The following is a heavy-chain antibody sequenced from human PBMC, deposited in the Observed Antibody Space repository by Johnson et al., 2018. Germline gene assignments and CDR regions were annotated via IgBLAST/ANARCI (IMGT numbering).Heavy chain of an antibody. CDR2: INSDGSRR. V-gene: IGHV3-74*03. J-gene: IGHJ3*02. D-gene: IGHD3-10*01. Sequence: VQLQESGGGLVQXGGSXRLXYEASGFTLRNHWRQAPVKGLVWVSHINSDGSRRKYEDSVQGRLTISRDNAKNSRYLQMNSLRAEDTAVYYCARDSGGVIADAFDIWGQRTMVTVSS. CDR1: GFTLRNHW. CDR3: ARDSGGVIADAFDI.